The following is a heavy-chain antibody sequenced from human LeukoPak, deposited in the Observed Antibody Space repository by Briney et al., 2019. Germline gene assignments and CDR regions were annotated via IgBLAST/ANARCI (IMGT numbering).Heavy chain of an antibody. Sequence: GGFLTLSFAASGCTFSSYWMSWVRQPPGNGLESMANIKQDGSEKYYVDSVKGRFTISRDNAKNSLYLQMNSLRAEDTAVYYCARHSPPTTIVVVTFDYWGQGTLVTVSS. D-gene: IGHD3-22*01. CDR1: GCTFSSYW. CDR2: IKQDGSEK. V-gene: IGHV3-7*01. CDR3: ARHSPPTTIVVVTFDY. J-gene: IGHJ4*02.